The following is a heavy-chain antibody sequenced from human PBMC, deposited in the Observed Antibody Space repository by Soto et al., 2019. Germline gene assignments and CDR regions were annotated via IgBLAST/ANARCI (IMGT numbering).Heavy chain of an antibody. V-gene: IGHV1-3*01. CDR1: GYTFTSYA. CDR3: ARGDYYDIHDY. D-gene: IGHD3-22*01. Sequence: QVQLVQSGAEVKKPGASVKVSCKASGYTFTSYAMHWVRQAPGQSLEWMGWINAGNGNTKYSQKFQGRVTITRDTSASTDYMELSSLRSDDTAVYYCARGDYYDIHDYWGQGTLVTVSS. J-gene: IGHJ4*02. CDR2: INAGNGNT.